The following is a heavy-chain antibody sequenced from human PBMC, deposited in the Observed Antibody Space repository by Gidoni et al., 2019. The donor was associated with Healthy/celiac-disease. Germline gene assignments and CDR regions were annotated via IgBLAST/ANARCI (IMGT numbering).Heavy chain of an antibody. V-gene: IGHV1-46*01. CDR1: GDPFTSYY. D-gene: IGHD1-26*01. J-gene: IGHJ6*03. CDR2: INPSGGST. CDR3: ARDPGSGSYYYYYMDV. Sequence: QVQLVQSGAEVKKPGASVKVSCKASGDPFTSYYMHWVRQVPGQGLGWMGIINPSGGSTSYAQKFQGRVTMTRDTSTSTVYMELSSLRSEDTAVYYCARDPGSGSYYYYYMDVWGKGTTVTVSS.